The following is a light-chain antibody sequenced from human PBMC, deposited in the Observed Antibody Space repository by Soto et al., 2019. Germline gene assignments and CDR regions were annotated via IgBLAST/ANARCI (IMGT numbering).Light chain of an antibody. CDR1: QRVLYSSNNKNY. CDR2: WAS. CDR3: QQYYSTPLT. J-gene: IGKJ4*01. Sequence: DIVMTQSPDSLAVSLGERATINCKSSQRVLYSSNNKNYLVWYQQKPGQPPKLLLYWASTRESGVPDRFSGSGSGTDFTLTISSLQAEDGAVYYCQQYYSTPLTFGGGTKGEIK. V-gene: IGKV4-1*01.